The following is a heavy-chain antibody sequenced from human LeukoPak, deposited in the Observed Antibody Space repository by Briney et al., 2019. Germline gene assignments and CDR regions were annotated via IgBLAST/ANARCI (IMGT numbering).Heavy chain of an antibody. D-gene: IGHD2-8*01. CDR3: SKDLKCWSMRRCRPPYYSYDYGMDV. CDR1: GCTFSTYP. J-gene: IGHJ6*02. CDR2: ITRSGEST. V-gene: IGHV3-23*01. Sequence: WEPLRLTCAASGCTFSTYPMSRDPPAPGQALEWIPDITRSGESTNYAHSVKGRFTISRDSSKNTLYLQMNSLRAEDTAVYYCSKDLKCWSMRRCRPPYYSYDYGMDVWGQGTTVTVSS.